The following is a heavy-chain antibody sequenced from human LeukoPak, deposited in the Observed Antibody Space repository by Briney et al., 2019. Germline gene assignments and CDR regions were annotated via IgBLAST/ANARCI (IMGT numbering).Heavy chain of an antibody. Sequence: WETLSLTCAVYIDSFTNYYWSWIRQSPGKGLEWIGEINHSGSTNYNPSLKSRVTISVDTSKKQFSLKLSSVTAADTAVYYCARVSEVTIFGVISNRLTAFDIWGQGTMVTVSS. D-gene: IGHD3-3*01. CDR1: IDSFTNYY. V-gene: IGHV4-34*01. J-gene: IGHJ3*02. CDR2: INHSGST. CDR3: ARVSEVTIFGVISNRLTAFDI.